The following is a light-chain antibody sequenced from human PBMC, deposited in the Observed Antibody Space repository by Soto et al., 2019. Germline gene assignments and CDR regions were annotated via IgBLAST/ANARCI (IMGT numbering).Light chain of an antibody. CDR3: QQTNSFPLT. CDR2: ATS. J-gene: IGKJ3*01. CDR1: QGISNW. Sequence: DIQMTQSPSSVSASVGDRVTITCRASQGISNWLAWYQQKPGKAPKLLIYATSSLQSGVPSRFGGSGSGTDFTLTISSLQPEDFATYYCQQTNSFPLTFGPGTKVDIK. V-gene: IGKV1-12*01.